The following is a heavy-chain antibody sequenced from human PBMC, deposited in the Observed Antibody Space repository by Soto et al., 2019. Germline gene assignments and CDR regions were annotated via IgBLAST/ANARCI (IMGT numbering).Heavy chain of an antibody. CDR1: GSSFTSGYD. Sequence: LSLTCTVSGSSFTSGYDWGWIRQPPGKGLEWIGLIYHDGTTHHNPSLKSRVTMSVDTSKNQFSLKLSSVAAADTVAHYCARLHYDVGGGHPYKWFDPWGQGTVVTASS. J-gene: IGHJ5*02. V-gene: IGHV4-38-2*02. CDR2: IYHDGTT. CDR3: ARLHYDVGGGHPYKWFDP. D-gene: IGHD3-3*01.